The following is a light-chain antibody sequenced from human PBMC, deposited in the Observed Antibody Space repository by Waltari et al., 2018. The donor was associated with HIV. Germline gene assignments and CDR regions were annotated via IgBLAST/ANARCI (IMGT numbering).Light chain of an antibody. Sequence: QSVLIQPPSASGTPGQRVTISCSGSSSNIGSNTVNWYQQLPGTAPKLLIYSNNQRPSGVPDRFAGSKSGTSASLAISGLQSEDEADYYCAAWDDSLNGVFGGGTKLTVL. CDR3: AAWDDSLNGV. V-gene: IGLV1-44*01. CDR2: SNN. J-gene: IGLJ3*02. CDR1: SSNIGSNT.